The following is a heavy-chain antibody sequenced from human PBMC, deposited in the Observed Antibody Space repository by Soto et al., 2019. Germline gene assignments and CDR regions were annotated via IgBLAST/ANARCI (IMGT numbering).Heavy chain of an antibody. J-gene: IGHJ6*04. CDR2: INPDGSST. CDR3: KADSFKHPYHSVMAV. D-gene: IGHD3-22*01. CDR1: GLTFSDYC. V-gene: IGHV3-74*01. Sequence: GGSLRLSCVVSGLTFSDYCMHWVRQAPGKGLVWVSRINPDGSSTSYADSVKGRFTFSRDNAKNTLHLQMNSLRAGDTAVYYCKADSFKHPYHSVMAVWGNGTTVLVSP.